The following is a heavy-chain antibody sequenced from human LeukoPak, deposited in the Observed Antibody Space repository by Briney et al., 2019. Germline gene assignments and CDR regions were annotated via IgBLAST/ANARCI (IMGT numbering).Heavy chain of an antibody. J-gene: IGHJ4*02. CDR3: AKDRESGSCIDY. V-gene: IGHV3-23*01. D-gene: IGHD1-26*01. Sequence: GGSLRLSCAASGFTFSSYAMSWVRQAPGKGLEWVSVISGSGGSTYYADSAKGRFSISRDSSKNTLYLQMNSLRPEDTAVYYCAKDRESGSCIDYWGQGTLVTVSS. CDR1: GFTFSSYA. CDR2: ISGSGGST.